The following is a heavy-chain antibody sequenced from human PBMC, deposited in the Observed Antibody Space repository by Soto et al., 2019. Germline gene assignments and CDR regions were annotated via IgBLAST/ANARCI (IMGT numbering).Heavy chain of an antibody. CDR1: VYYISSASY. CDR3: ARSLLTSSWYAGS. V-gene: IGHV4-38-2*01. J-gene: IGHJ5*02. Sequence: PSETLSLTWVVSVYYISSASYWGWIRQPPGKGLEWVGSIYHSGTPYYNTALKSRVTISLGTSRNQFSLKLTSVTAADTAVYYCARSLLTSSWYAGSWGQGTLVTVSS. D-gene: IGHD6-13*01. CDR2: IYHSGTP.